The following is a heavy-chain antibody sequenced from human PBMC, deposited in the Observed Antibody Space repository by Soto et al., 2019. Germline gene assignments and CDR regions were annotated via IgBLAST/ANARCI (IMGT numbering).Heavy chain of an antibody. CDR3: AIPSLIVATPGATYPHYYYGMDV. J-gene: IGHJ6*02. CDR1: GYTFTSYD. CDR2: MNPNSGNT. V-gene: IGHV1-8*01. Sequence: GASVKVSCKASGYTFTSYDINWVRQATGQGLEWMGWMNPNSGNTGYAQKFQGRVTMTRNTSISTAYMELSSLRSEDTAVYYCAIPSLIVATPGATYPHYYYGMDVWGQGTTVTVSS. D-gene: IGHD5-12*01.